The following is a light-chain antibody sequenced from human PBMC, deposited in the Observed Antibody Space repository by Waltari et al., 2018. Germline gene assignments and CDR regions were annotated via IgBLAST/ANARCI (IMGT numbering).Light chain of an antibody. J-gene: IGLJ3*02. CDR1: TSDVGGYNY. CDR2: DVS. CDR3: SSYTSSFTEV. V-gene: IGLV2-14*03. Sequence: QSALTQPASVSGSPGQSITISCTGTTSDVGGYNYVSWYQQHPGKAPKPMIYDVSNRPPGVSNRFSCSKSGNTASLTISGLQAEDEADYYCSSYTSSFTEVFGGGTKLTVL.